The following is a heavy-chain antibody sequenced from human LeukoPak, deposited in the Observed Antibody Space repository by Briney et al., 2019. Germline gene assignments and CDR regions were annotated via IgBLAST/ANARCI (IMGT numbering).Heavy chain of an antibody. D-gene: IGHD3-10*01. CDR3: ARASLLLWFGELFRDNYYYYGMDV. V-gene: IGHV4-4*07. Sequence: TSETLSLTCTVSGGSISSYYWSWIRQPAGKGLEWIGRIYTSGSTNYNPSLKSRVTMSVDTSKNQFSLKLSSVTAADTAVYYCARASLLLWFGELFRDNYYYYGMDVWGQGTTVTVSS. J-gene: IGHJ6*02. CDR1: GGSISSYY. CDR2: IYTSGST.